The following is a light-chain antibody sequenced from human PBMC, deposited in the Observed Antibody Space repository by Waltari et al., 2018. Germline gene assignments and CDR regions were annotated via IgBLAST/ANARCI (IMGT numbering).Light chain of an antibody. V-gene: IGLV1-44*01. CDR3: AVWDDSLGGV. Sequence: QSVLTQPPSVSGTPGQRVTLSCSGSNSNIGGNFVHWYQQLPGKAPKLLIYNDNQGPSGVPDRVSASKSGTSAALAITGLQSEDEADYYCAVWDDSLGGVFGGGTKLTVL. J-gene: IGLJ3*02. CDR1: NSNIGGNF. CDR2: NDN.